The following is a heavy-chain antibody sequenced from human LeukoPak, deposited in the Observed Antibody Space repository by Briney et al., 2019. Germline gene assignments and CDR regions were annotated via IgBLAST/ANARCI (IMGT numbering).Heavy chain of an antibody. CDR2: IRAYGGRT. D-gene: IGHD2/OR15-2a*01. J-gene: IGHJ6*02. CDR3: ATWAFYHGLDV. Sequence: GGSLRLSCAVSGVTFGDYAMHWVRQAPGKGREGVSLIRAYGGRTYYAGSVNGRFTNTRDNSQNSLYLQMNSLRTDDTALYYCATWAFYHGLDVWGQGSTVPVSS. V-gene: IGHV3-43*02. CDR1: GVTFGDYA.